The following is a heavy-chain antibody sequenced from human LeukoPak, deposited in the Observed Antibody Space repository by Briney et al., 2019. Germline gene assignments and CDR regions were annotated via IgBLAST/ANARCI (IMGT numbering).Heavy chain of an antibody. CDR3: ASYLTSIPSGMDV. CDR1: GFTFSRYW. CDR2: ISTDGSST. Sequence: GGSLRLSCAASGFTFSRYWMHWLRQAPGRGLVWVSRISTDGSSTSYADSVKGRFTISRDNGENTLYLQMNSLRAEDTAVYYCASYLTSIPSGMDVWGQGTTVTVSS. D-gene: IGHD2/OR15-2a*01. V-gene: IGHV3-74*01. J-gene: IGHJ6*02.